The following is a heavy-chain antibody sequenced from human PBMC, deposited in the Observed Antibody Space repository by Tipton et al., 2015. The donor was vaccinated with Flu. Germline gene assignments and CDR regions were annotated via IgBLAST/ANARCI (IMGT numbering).Heavy chain of an antibody. J-gene: IGHJ3*01. CDR3: ANPFQRAEDAFDF. Sequence: QLVQSGGGVVQPGRSLRLSCAASGFTFSSYGMHWVRQAPGKGLEWVAVISYDGSNKYYADSVKGRFTISRDNSKNTLYLQMNSLRAEDTAVYYCANPFQRAEDAFDFWGQGTMVTVSS. D-gene: IGHD1-14*01. CDR2: ISYDGSNK. CDR1: GFTFSSYG. V-gene: IGHV3-30*18.